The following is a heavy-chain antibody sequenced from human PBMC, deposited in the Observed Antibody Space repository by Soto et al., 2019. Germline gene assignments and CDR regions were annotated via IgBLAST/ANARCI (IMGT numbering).Heavy chain of an antibody. Sequence: VKVSCKASGGTFSSYAISWVRQAPGQGLEWMGGIIPIFGTANYAQKFQGRVTITADESTSTAYMELSSLRSEDTAVYYCASDNRSNYYDSSGYYSTDYWGQGTLVTVS. J-gene: IGHJ4*02. CDR2: IIPIFGTA. V-gene: IGHV1-69*01. D-gene: IGHD3-22*01. CDR1: GGTFSSYA. CDR3: ASDNRSNYYDSSGYYSTDY.